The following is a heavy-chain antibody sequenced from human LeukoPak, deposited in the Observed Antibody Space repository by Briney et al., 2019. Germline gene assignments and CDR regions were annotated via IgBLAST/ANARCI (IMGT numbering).Heavy chain of an antibody. Sequence: GGSLRLSCAASGFTVSSNYMSWVRQAPGKGLEWVSVICSGGSTYYADSVKGRFTISRDNSKNTLYLQMNSLRAEDTAVYYCARNYYDSSGYDYAFDYWGQGTLVTVSS. J-gene: IGHJ4*02. V-gene: IGHV3-53*01. CDR2: ICSGGST. CDR1: GFTVSSNY. CDR3: ARNYYDSSGYDYAFDY. D-gene: IGHD3-22*01.